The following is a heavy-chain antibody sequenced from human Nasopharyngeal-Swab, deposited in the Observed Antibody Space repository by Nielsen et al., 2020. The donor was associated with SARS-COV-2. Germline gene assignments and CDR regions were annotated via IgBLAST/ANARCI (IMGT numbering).Heavy chain of an antibody. CDR2: INSDGSST. CDR3: ARESYNWNVYYYYGMDV. D-gene: IGHD1-1*01. J-gene: IGHJ6*02. Sequence: LSLTCAASGFTFSSYWMHWVRQAPGKGLVWVSRINSDGSSTSYADSVKGRFTIPRDNAKNTLYLQMNSLRAEDTAVYYCARESYNWNVYYYYGMDVWGQGTTVTVSS. CDR1: GFTFSSYW. V-gene: IGHV3-74*01.